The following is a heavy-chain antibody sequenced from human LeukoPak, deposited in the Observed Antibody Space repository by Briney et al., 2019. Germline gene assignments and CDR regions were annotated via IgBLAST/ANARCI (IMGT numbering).Heavy chain of an antibody. D-gene: IGHD3-22*01. Sequence: PSETLSLTCTVSGGSISSGGYYWSWIRQPPGKGLEWIGEINHSGSTNYNPSLKSRVTISVDTSKNQFSLKLSSVTAADTAVYYCARVSPSYYYDSSGYCNFDYWGQGTLVTVSS. CDR1: GGSISSGGYY. CDR3: ARVSPSYYYDSSGYCNFDY. CDR2: INHSGST. V-gene: IGHV4-39*07. J-gene: IGHJ4*02.